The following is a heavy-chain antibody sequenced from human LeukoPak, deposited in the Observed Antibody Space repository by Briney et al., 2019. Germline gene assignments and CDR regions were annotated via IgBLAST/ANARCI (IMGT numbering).Heavy chain of an antibody. D-gene: IGHD6-19*01. CDR3: ARDRVGSGWPRPYYFEN. Sequence: ASVKVPCKPSGYTFTGYYLHWVRQAPGQGLEWMGWINPNTGATISAQKFQGRVTMTRDTSINTAYMELSRLTSDDTAVYYCARDRVGSGWPRPYYFENWGQGTLVTVSS. CDR2: INPNTGAT. V-gene: IGHV1-2*02. J-gene: IGHJ4*02. CDR1: GYTFTGYY.